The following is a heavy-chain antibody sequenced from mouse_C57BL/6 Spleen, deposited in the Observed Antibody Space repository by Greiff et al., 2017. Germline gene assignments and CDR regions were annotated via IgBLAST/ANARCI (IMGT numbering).Heavy chain of an antibody. CDR1: GYTFTDYN. Sequence: EVQLQQSGPELVKPGASVKIPCKASGYTFTDYNMDWVKQSPGKRLEWIGDIKPNNGGTTYNQKFKGKATLTVDKSSSTAYMELRSLTSEDTAVYYCARRGYGSSYTWFAFWGQGTLVTVSA. J-gene: IGHJ3*01. CDR3: ARRGYGSSYTWFAF. CDR2: IKPNNGGT. V-gene: IGHV1-18*01. D-gene: IGHD1-1*01.